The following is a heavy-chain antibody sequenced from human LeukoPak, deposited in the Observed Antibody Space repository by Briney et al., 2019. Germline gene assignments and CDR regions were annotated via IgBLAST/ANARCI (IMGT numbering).Heavy chain of an antibody. CDR2: IYYSGST. D-gene: IGHD5-12*01. Sequence: PSETLSLTCTVSGGSISSYYWSWIRQPPGKGLEWIGYIYYSGSTNYNPSLKSRVTISVDTSKNQFSLKLSSVTAADTAVYYCARVKWLRSASHYFDYWGQGTLVTVSS. V-gene: IGHV4-59*01. CDR1: GGSISSYY. CDR3: ARVKWLRSASHYFDY. J-gene: IGHJ4*02.